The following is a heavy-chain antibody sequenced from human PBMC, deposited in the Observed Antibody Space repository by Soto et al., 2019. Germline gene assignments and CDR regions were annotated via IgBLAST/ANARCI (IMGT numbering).Heavy chain of an antibody. CDR3: ARVGVASASYSFYFDY. J-gene: IGHJ4*02. CDR2: ISFDGSDT. Sequence: GGSLRLSCGASGFAFSTYPMHWVRQAPGKGLDWVAVISFDGSDTNYADSVKGRFTISRDNSKNTLYLQMNSLRAEDSAVYYCARVGVASASYSFYFDYWGRGILVTVSS. V-gene: IGHV3-30-3*01. CDR1: GFAFSTYP. D-gene: IGHD3-10*01.